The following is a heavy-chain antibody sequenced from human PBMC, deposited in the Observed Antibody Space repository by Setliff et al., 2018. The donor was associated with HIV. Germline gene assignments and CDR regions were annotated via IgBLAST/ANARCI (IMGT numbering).Heavy chain of an antibody. CDR3: ARALRGFHGSGTQFHYYLDV. J-gene: IGHJ6*03. V-gene: IGHV1-8*03. D-gene: IGHD3-10*01. CDR1: GYIFTSYD. Sequence: ASVKVSCKASGYIFTSYDVNWVRQAPGQGLEWMGWMDPNNGHTTYAQNFQGRVTITRDTSVGTAYMELSSLRSEDTAVYYCARALRGFHGSGTQFHYYLDVWGKGTTVTVSS. CDR2: MDPNNGHT.